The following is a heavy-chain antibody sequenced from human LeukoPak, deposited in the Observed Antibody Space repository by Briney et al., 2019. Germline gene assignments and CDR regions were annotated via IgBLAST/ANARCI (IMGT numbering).Heavy chain of an antibody. Sequence: PGRSLRLFCAASGFTFSSYGMHWVRQAPGKGLVWVSHVHPQWSETSYADSVKGRFTISRDNAKGALQLQMDTLRAEDTAVYYCARARWSSTGWFLGYWGQGTLVTVSS. CDR3: ARARWSSTGWFLGY. CDR1: GFTFSSYG. J-gene: IGHJ4*02. D-gene: IGHD6-19*01. CDR2: VHPQWSET. V-gene: IGHV3-74*01.